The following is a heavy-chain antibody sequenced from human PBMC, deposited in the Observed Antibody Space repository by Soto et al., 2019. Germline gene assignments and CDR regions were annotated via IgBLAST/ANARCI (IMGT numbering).Heavy chain of an antibody. D-gene: IGHD6-13*01. CDR1: GYTFTSYA. CDR2: INAGNGNT. V-gene: IGHV1-3*01. J-gene: IGHJ6*03. Sequence: ASVKVSCKASGYTFTSYAMHWVRQAPGQRLEWMGWINAGNGNTKYSQKFQGRVTITRETSASTAYMELSSLRSEDTAVYYCATRMGKRSSEPDELPYYYYYYMDVWGKGTTVTVSS. CDR3: ATRMGKRSSEPDELPYYYYYYMDV.